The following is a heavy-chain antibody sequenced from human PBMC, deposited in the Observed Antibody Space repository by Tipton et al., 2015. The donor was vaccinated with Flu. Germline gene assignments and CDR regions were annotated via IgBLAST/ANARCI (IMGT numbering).Heavy chain of an antibody. Sequence: SLRLSCAASGFTFSNRWMYWVRQGPGKGLVWVARISLDGSVRDFADSVRGRFTISRDNARNTQYLEMNSLRDEDTAAYYCASGPTAWYGYFNFWGHGTLVTVSS. D-gene: IGHD6-13*01. CDR1: GFTFSNRW. CDR2: ISLDGSVR. CDR3: ASGPTAWYGYFNF. J-gene: IGHJ4*01. V-gene: IGHV3-74*01.